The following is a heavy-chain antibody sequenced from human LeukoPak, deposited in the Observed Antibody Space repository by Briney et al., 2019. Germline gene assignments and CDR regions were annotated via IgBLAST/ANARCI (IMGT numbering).Heavy chain of an antibody. Sequence: SETLFLTCTVSGGSISSYYWSWIRQPPGKGLEWIGYIYYSGSTNYNPSLKSRVTISVDTSKNQFSLKLSSVTAADTAVYYCARGTYYDSSGYFNDAFDIWGQGTMVTVSS. V-gene: IGHV4-59*01. J-gene: IGHJ3*02. CDR1: GGSISSYY. CDR2: IYYSGST. D-gene: IGHD3-22*01. CDR3: ARGTYYDSSGYFNDAFDI.